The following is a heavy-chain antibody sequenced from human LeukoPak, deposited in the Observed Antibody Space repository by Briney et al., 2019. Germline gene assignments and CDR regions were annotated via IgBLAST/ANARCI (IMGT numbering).Heavy chain of an antibody. J-gene: IGHJ4*02. Sequence: EASVKVSCKTSGYTFIDSYIHWVRQAPGQGLEWMGWINPNNGDTIYAQKFQDRVKMTRDPSITTAYMELTKLRSDDTAVYYCARPDYDDDDSSGTHDWGQGTLVTVSS. CDR3: ARPDYDDDDSSGTHD. D-gene: IGHD4-17*01. V-gene: IGHV1-2*02. CDR1: GYTFIDSY. CDR2: INPNNGDT.